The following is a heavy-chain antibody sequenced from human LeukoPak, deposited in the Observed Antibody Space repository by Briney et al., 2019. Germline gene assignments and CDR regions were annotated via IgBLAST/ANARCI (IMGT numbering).Heavy chain of an antibody. CDR2: ISSSSSYI. Sequence: GGSLRLSCAASGFTFSSYSMNWVRQAPGKGLEWVSSISSSSSYIYYADSVKGRFTISRDNARNSLYLHMNSLRAEDTAVYYCARDLGGYSYGSHFDYWGQGTLVTVSS. D-gene: IGHD5-18*01. CDR1: GFTFSSYS. J-gene: IGHJ4*02. CDR3: ARDLGGYSYGSHFDY. V-gene: IGHV3-21*01.